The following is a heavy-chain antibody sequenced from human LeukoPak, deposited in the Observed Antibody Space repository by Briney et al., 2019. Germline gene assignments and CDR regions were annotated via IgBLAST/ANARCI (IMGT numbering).Heavy chain of an antibody. CDR2: INPIFGTV. J-gene: IGHJ6*04. D-gene: IGHD2-2*01. CDR1: GGTFNSYA. CDR3: ASVVPAGGFYYYYGMDV. V-gene: IGHV1-69*01. Sequence: SVKVSCKASGGTFNSYAITWVRQAPGQGLEWMGGINPIFGTVNYAQKFQGRVTITADESTGTAYMELSSLRSEDTAVYYCASVVPAGGFYYYYGMDVWGKGTTVTVSS.